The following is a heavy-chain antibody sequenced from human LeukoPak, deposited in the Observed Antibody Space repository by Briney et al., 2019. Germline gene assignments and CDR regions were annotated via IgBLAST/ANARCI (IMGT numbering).Heavy chain of an antibody. J-gene: IGHJ4*02. Sequence: GGSLRLSCAASGFTFSSYSMNWVRQAPGKGLEWVSYISSSSSTIYFADSVKGRFTIPRDTAKSSLYLQMNSLRAEDTAVYYCARGHYGDYVPFDYWGQGTLVTVSS. CDR2: ISSSSSTI. V-gene: IGHV3-48*01. CDR1: GFTFSSYS. CDR3: ARGHYGDYVPFDY. D-gene: IGHD4-17*01.